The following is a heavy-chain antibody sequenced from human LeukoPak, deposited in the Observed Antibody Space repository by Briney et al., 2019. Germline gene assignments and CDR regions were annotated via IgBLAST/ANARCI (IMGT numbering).Heavy chain of an antibody. Sequence: SETLSLTCAVSGGSISSGGYSWSWTRQPPGKGLKWIGYIYHSGSTYYNPSLKSRVTTSVDRSKNQFSLKLSSVTAADTAVYYCARTRRAGAVDYWGQGTLVTVSS. CDR1: GGSISSGGYS. J-gene: IGHJ4*02. CDR2: IYHSGST. V-gene: IGHV4-30-2*01. CDR3: ARTRRAGAVDY.